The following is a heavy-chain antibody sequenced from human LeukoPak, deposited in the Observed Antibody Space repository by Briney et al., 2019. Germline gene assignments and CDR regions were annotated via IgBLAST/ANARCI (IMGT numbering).Heavy chain of an antibody. J-gene: IGHJ6*03. CDR3: ARARRVTTPYRYYYYMDV. Sequence: GASVNVSCKASVGTFSSYAISWVRQAPGQGREWMGGIIPIFGTANYAQKFQGRVTITTDESTSTAYMELSSLRSEDTAVYYCARARRVTTPYRYYYYMDVWGKGTTVTVSS. CDR2: IIPIFGTA. V-gene: IGHV1-69*05. CDR1: VGTFSSYA. D-gene: IGHD4-17*01.